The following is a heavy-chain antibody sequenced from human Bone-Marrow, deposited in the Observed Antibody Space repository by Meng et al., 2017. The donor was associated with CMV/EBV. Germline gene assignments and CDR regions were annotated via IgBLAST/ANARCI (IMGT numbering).Heavy chain of an antibody. D-gene: IGHD6-19*01. CDR3: WLAAAPAPIDY. J-gene: IGHJ4*02. Sequence: ASGFTFNNAWMSWVRQAPGKGLEWVGRIKSKTDGGTTDYAAPVKGRFTISRDDSMNTLYLQMNSLKTEDTAVYYCWLAAAPAPIDYWGQGTLVTVSS. V-gene: IGHV3-15*01. CDR1: GFTFNNAW. CDR2: IKSKTDGGTT.